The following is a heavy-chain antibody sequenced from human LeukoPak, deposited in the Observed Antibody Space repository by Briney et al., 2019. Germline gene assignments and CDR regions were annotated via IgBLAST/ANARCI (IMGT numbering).Heavy chain of an antibody. CDR2: INPDSGGT. D-gene: IGHD2-21*01. CDR3: ARIYCSSNNCPPGAY. Sequence: ASVKVSCTASGYTFSDFYMYWVRQAPGQGLEWLGWINPDSGGTNYAQKFQDRVTLTRDTSINTVYMELRRLVSDDTAVYFCARIYCSSNNCPPGAYWGQGTQVTVPS. CDR1: GYTFSDFY. V-gene: IGHV1-2*02. J-gene: IGHJ4*02.